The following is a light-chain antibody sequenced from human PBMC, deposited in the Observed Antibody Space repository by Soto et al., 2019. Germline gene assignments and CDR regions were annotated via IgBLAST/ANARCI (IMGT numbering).Light chain of an antibody. V-gene: IGLV1-40*01. J-gene: IGLJ1*01. CDR3: QSYDSSLSGFYV. Sequence: QSVLTRPPSVSGAPGQRVTISCTGSSSNIGAGYDVHWYQQLPGTAPKLLIYANNNRPSGVPDRFSGSKSGTSASLAITGLQAEDEADYYCQSYDSSLSGFYVFGTGTKVTVL. CDR1: SSNIGAGYD. CDR2: ANN.